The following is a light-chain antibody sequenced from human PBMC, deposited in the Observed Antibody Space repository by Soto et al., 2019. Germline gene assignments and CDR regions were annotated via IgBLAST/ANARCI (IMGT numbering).Light chain of an antibody. CDR1: ENIRHY. Sequence: DIQMAQSPSSLSASLGDRVTITCRASENIRHYLNWYQQKPGKAPTLLIYAASTLQSGVPSRLSGSGSGADFTLTISSLQPEDFASYYCQQTYTMPCTFGQGTKLEIK. V-gene: IGKV1-39*01. CDR2: AAS. J-gene: IGKJ2*02. CDR3: QQTYTMPCT.